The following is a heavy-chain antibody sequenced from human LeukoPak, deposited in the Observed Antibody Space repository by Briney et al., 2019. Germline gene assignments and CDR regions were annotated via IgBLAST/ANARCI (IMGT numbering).Heavy chain of an antibody. CDR1: GYTFTGYY. V-gene: IGHV1-2*02. Sequence: ASVKVSCKASGYTFTGYYLHWVRQAPGQGLEWMGWVNPHSGGTNYAQKFQGRVTMTRDTSTSTAYMELSGLRSDDTAVFYCARDSKSARPFYYYFHGLDVWGQGTTVTVSS. CDR3: ARDSKSARPFYYYFHGLDV. CDR2: VNPHSGGT. D-gene: IGHD1-1*01. J-gene: IGHJ6*02.